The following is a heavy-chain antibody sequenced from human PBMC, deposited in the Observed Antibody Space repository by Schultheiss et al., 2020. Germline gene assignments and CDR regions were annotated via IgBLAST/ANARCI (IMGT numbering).Heavy chain of an antibody. CDR2: ISGSGGST. Sequence: GSLRLSCAASGFTFSSYAMSWVRQAPGKGLEWVSAISGSGGSTYYADSVKGRFTISRDNSKNTLYLQMNSLRAEDTAVYYCARGIGKTFFAFDIWGQGTMVTVSS. V-gene: IGHV3-23*01. CDR1: GFTFSSYA. CDR3: ARGIGKTFFAFDI. J-gene: IGHJ3*02. D-gene: IGHD1-26*01.